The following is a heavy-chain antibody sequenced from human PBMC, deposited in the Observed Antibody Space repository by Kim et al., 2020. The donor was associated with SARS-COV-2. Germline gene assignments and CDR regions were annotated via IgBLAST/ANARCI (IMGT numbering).Heavy chain of an antibody. D-gene: IGHD3-10*01. J-gene: IGHJ6*02. CDR3: AKAVLRGVNYYYYGMDV. V-gene: IGHV3-30*18. Sequence: GGSLRPSCAASGFTFSTYGMYWVRQAPGKGLEWVALISYDGSDKYSADSVKGRFTISRDNSKDTLYLQMNSLRAEDTAVYYCAKAVLRGVNYYYYGMDVWGQGTTVTVSS. CDR2: ISYDGSDK. CDR1: GFTFSTYG.